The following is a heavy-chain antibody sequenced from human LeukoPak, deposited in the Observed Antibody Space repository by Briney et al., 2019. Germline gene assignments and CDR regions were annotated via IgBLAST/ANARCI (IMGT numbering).Heavy chain of an antibody. CDR2: ISGSGGST. J-gene: IGHJ4*02. CDR1: GFTFSSYG. V-gene: IGHV3-23*01. D-gene: IGHD3-9*01. Sequence: GGSLRLSCAASGFTFSSYGMSWVRQAPGKGLEWVSAISGSGGSTYYADSVKGRFTISRDNSKNTLYLQMNSLRAEDTAVYYCARDQTYDILTGYYRDYWGQGTLVTVSS. CDR3: ARDQTYDILTGYYRDY.